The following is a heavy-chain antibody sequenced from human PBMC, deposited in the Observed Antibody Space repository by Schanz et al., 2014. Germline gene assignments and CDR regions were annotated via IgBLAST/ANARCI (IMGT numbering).Heavy chain of an antibody. V-gene: IGHV1-18*01. J-gene: IGHJ2*01. CDR3: VRVPSRDVSFDL. CDR2: ISAYNGHT. Sequence: QVQLVQSGAEVKKPGSSVKVSCTASGGTFSSYTISWIRQAPGQGLEWMGWISAYNGHTDYAQKLQGRVTLTTDTSTSTAYMELRNLRSDDTAHYYCVRVPSRDVSFDLWGRGTLVTVSS. D-gene: IGHD3-16*01. CDR1: GGTFSSYT.